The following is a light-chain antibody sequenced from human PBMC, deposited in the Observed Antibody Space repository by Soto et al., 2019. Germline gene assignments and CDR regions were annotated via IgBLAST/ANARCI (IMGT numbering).Light chain of an antibody. CDR1: QSIRSH. V-gene: IGKV1-39*01. Sequence: DIQMTQSPSSLSASVGDRVSITCRASQSIRSHLNWFQHKPGKAPKVLIYGASSLQGGVPSRFSGSGSWTDFTLTIKSLQPEDFATYYCQQSFSSPFTFGPGTKVDVK. CDR3: QQSFSSPFT. J-gene: IGKJ3*01. CDR2: GAS.